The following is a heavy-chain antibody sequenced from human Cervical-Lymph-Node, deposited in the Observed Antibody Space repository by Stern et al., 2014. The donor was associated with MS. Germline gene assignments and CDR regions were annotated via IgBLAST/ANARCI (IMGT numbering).Heavy chain of an antibody. D-gene: IGHD5-24*01. CDR1: GYSFTNYW. CDR3: ARRGDGYNYYFDF. J-gene: IGHJ4*02. CDR2: IYPGDSET. V-gene: IGHV5-51*04. Sequence: EVQLVESGAEVKRPGESLKISCKGSGYSFTNYWIGWGRQMPGKGLEWMGIIYPGDSETTYSPSFQGRVASSVDKPINTAYLQWGSRRASDTAMYYCARRGDGYNYYFDFWGQGTLVTVSS.